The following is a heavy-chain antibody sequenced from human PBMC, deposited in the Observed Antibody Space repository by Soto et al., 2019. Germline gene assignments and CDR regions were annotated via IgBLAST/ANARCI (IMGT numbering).Heavy chain of an antibody. V-gene: IGHV4-39*01. CDR2: IYYSGST. CDR3: ARSMTTVVTLDY. J-gene: IGHJ4*02. D-gene: IGHD4-17*01. CDR1: GGSISSSSYY. Sequence: PSETLSLTCXVSGGSISSSSYYWGWIRQPPGKGLEWIGSIYYSGSTYYNPSLKSRVTISVDTSKNQFSLKLSSVTAADTAVYYCARSMTTVVTLDYWGQGTLVTLSS.